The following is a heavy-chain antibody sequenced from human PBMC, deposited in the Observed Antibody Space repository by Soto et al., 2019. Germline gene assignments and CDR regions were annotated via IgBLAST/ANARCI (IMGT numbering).Heavy chain of an antibody. CDR3: ARQRTTVVTQTYFDH. CDR1: GESISSSSYY. J-gene: IGHJ4*02. CDR2: IYYSGRT. V-gene: IGHV4-39*01. D-gene: IGHD2-21*02. Sequence: SETLSLTCIVSGESISSSSYYWGWIRQPPGKGLEWIGSIYYSGRTYYNPSFKSRVTISIDTSKNQFSLKLSSVTATDTAVYYCARQRTTVVTQTYFDHWGQGALVTSPQ.